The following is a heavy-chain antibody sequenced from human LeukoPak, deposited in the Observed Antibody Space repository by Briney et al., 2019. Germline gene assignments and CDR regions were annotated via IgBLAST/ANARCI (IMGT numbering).Heavy chain of an antibody. CDR1: EFTFSSYA. CDR3: AKGGGEDYYYYYMDV. CDR2: ISGSGGST. J-gene: IGHJ6*03. V-gene: IGHV3-23*01. Sequence: GGSLRLSCAASEFTFSSYAMSWVRQAPGKGLEWVSAISGSGGSTYYADSVKGRFTISRDNSKNTLYLQMNSLRAEDTAVYYCAKGGGEDYYYYYMDVWGKGTTVTVSS. D-gene: IGHD2-15*01.